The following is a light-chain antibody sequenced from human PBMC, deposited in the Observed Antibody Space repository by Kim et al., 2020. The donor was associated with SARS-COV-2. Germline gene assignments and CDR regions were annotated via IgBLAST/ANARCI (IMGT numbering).Light chain of an antibody. J-gene: IGLJ1*01. CDR1: SGDIGKSNS. V-gene: IGLV2-14*03. CDR2: DVR. CDR3: CSTSNTLDYV. Sequence: QSITIACSGTSGDIGKSNSVSWYQQHSGEAPRLIIYDVRDRPSGVSARCSGSKSANMASLTISGLRSEDEADYYCCSTSNTLDYVFGSGTKVTVL.